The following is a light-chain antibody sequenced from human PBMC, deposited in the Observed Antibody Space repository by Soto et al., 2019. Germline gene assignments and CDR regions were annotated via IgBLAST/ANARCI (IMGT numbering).Light chain of an antibody. J-gene: IGKJ4*01. Sequence: EIVLTQSPGTLSLSPGERATLSCRASQSVSSNYLAWYQQKPGQAPRLLIYGASSRATGIPDRFSGSGSGTDFTLTISRLEPEDVAVYYCQQYSTSPPTFGGENKVEI. CDR3: QQYSTSPPT. V-gene: IGKV3-20*01. CDR1: QSVSSNY. CDR2: GAS.